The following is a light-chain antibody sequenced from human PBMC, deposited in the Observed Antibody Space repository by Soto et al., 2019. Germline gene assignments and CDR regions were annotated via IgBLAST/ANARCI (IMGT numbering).Light chain of an antibody. CDR3: QQYKTYSRT. V-gene: IGKV1-5*03. CDR2: TTS. CDR1: QSISPW. Sequence: DIQMTQSPSTLSASVGDRVTITCRASQSISPWLAWYQQRPGKAPKVLMYTTSTLQAGVPSKFSGSGYGTEFNLTISSLQPDDFATYYCQQYKTYSRTFGQGTKVDI. J-gene: IGKJ1*01.